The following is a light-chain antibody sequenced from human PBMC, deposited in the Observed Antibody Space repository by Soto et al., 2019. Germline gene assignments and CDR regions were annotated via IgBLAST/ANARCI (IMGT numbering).Light chain of an antibody. CDR1: QSVDIN. V-gene: IGKV3-20*01. J-gene: IGKJ1*01. CDR3: QRYGRSSWT. CDR2: ATS. Sequence: EIVLTQSPATLSVSPGERVTLSCRASQSVDINLAWYQQKPGQAPRLLIYATSNRATGIPDRFSGSGSGTDFTLTISRLEPEDFAVYFCQRYGRSSWTFGPGTKVDIK.